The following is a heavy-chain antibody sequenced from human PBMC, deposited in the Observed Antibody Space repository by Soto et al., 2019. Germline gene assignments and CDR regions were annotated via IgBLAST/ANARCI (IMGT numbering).Heavy chain of an antibody. CDR2: IRSKAYGGTT. Sequence: KPGGSLRLSCTASGFTFGDYAMSWFRQAPGKGLEWVGFIRSKAYGGTTEYAASVKGRFTISRDDSKSIAYLQMNSLKTEDTAVYYCTRHNYDILTGYYYFDYRGQGTLVTVSS. CDR3: TRHNYDILTGYYYFDY. V-gene: IGHV3-49*05. J-gene: IGHJ4*02. CDR1: GFTFGDYA. D-gene: IGHD3-9*01.